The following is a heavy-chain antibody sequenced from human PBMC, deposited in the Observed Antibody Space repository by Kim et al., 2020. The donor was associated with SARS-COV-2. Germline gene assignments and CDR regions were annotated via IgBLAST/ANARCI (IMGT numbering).Heavy chain of an antibody. D-gene: IGHD6-13*01. V-gene: IGHV3-7*03. J-gene: IGHJ4*02. CDR1: GFTFSAYW. Sequence: RGSLRLSCAASGFTFSAYWMSWVRQAPGKGLEWVANIKQDGSERYHVDSVKGRFTISRDNAKNSLYLQMNSLRAEDTAVYYCARDGYSRYWGQGTLVTVSS. CDR3: ARDGYSRY. CDR2: IKQDGSER.